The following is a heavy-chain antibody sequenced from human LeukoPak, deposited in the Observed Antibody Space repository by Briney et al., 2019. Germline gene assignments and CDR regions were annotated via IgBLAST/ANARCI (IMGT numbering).Heavy chain of an antibody. D-gene: IGHD2-21*02. Sequence: GGSLRLSCAASGFTFSNYEMNWVRQAPGKGLEWVSYISISGSTISYADSVKGRFTISRENAENSVYLQMNSLRAEDTAVYYCARDKMTGDSYFDSWGQGTLVIVSS. CDR2: ISISGSTI. J-gene: IGHJ4*02. V-gene: IGHV3-48*03. CDR1: GFTFSNYE. CDR3: ARDKMTGDSYFDS.